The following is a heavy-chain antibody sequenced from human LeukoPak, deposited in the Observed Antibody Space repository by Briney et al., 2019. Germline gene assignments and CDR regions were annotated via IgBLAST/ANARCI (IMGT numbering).Heavy chain of an antibody. D-gene: IGHD3-3*01. CDR2: ISSSGSTI. J-gene: IGHJ3*02. CDR1: GFTFSSYA. CDR3: ARAGTTIFGVVRYAFDI. Sequence: PGGSLRLSCAASGFTFSSYAMSWVRQAPGKGLEWVSYISSSGSTIYYADSVKGRFTISRDNAKNSLYLQMNSLRAEDTAVYYCARAGTTIFGVVRYAFDIWGQGTMVTVSS. V-gene: IGHV3-48*04.